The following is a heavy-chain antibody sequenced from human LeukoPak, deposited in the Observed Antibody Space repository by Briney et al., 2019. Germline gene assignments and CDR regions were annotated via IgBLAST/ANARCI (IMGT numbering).Heavy chain of an antibody. V-gene: IGHV3-74*01. Sequence: GGSLRLSCAASGFTFKLYWMHWVRQAPGKGPVWVSRNDDGSSTSYADSVKGRFTISRDNAKNSLYLQMNSLRADDTAVYYCARFAAGGSYYYYMDVWGKGTTVTVSS. CDR1: GFTFKLYW. J-gene: IGHJ6*03. D-gene: IGHD6-25*01. CDR3: ARFAAGGSYYYYMDV. CDR2: NDDGSST.